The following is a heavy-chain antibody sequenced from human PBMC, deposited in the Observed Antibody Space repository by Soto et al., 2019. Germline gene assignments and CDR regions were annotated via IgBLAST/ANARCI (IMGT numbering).Heavy chain of an antibody. CDR1: GYTFTGYY. V-gene: IGHV1-2*04. D-gene: IGHD5-12*01. CDR2: INPNSGGT. CDR3: ARARLRTTYYCGMDV. J-gene: IGHJ6*02. Sequence: GASVKVSCKASGYTFTGYYMHWVRQAPGQGLEWMGWINPNSGGTNYAQKFQGWVTMTRNTSISTAYMELSRLRSDDTAVYYCARARLRTTYYCGMDVWGQGTTVTVSS.